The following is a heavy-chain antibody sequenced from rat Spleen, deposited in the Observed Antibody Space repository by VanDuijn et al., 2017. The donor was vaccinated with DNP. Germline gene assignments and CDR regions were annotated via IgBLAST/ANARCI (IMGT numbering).Heavy chain of an antibody. J-gene: IGHJ2*01. Sequence: EVKLVESGGGLVQPGRSLKLSCAASGFNFNDYWMGWVRQAPKKGLEWITLIYYDSSNKYYADSVKGRFTISRDNSKNTLYLEMNSLRSEDTAIYYCASHNYFDYWGQGVMVTVSS. V-gene: IGHV5-50*01. CDR3: ASHNYFDY. CDR1: GFNFNDYW. CDR2: IYYDSSNK.